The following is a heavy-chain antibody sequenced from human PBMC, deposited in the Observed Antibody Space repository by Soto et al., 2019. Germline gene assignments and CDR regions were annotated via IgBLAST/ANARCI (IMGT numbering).Heavy chain of an antibody. Sequence: SQPMSLTCTVSDGSSSSSSDYWGWINQPPGKGLEWIGSIYYSGSTYYNPSLKSRVTISVDTSKNQFSLKLSSVTAADTAVYYCASCITMIAINWFDPWGQGTPVTFSS. CDR1: DGSSSSSSDY. D-gene: IGHD3-22*01. CDR3: ASCITMIAINWFDP. V-gene: IGHV4-39*01. CDR2: IYYSGST. J-gene: IGHJ5*02.